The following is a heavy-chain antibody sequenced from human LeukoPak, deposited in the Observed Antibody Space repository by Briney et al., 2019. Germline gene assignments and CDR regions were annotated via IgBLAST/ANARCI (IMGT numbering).Heavy chain of an antibody. J-gene: IGHJ5*02. D-gene: IGHD3-22*01. CDR3: ARDSGS. Sequence: SETLSLTCTVSGGSISSYYWSWIRQPPGTGLEWIGYVYYSGSTNYNPSLKSRVTISVDTSKNQFSLKLSSVTAEDTAVYYCARDSGSWGQGTLVTVSS. CDR1: GGSISSYY. CDR2: VYYSGST. V-gene: IGHV4-59*01.